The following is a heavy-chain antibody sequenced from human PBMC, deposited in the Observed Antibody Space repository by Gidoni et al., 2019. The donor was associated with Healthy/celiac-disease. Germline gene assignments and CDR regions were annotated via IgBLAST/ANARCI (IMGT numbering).Heavy chain of an antibody. Sequence: VQLQESGPVLVKPSQTLSFTCTVSGGSIRSGGYYWSWIRQHPGKGLEWIGYIYYTGCTSYNPSLKSRVTISVDTSKNQFSLKLRSVTAADTAVYYCARGNVDYDFWSVSSYGMDVWGQRTTVTVSS. V-gene: IGHV4-31*03. D-gene: IGHD3-3*01. CDR2: IYYTGCT. J-gene: IGHJ6*02. CDR3: ARGNVDYDFWSVSSYGMDV. CDR1: GGSIRSGGYY.